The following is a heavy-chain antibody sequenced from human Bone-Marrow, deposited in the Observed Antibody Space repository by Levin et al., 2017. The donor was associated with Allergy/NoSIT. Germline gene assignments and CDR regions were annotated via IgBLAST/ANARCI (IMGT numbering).Heavy chain of an antibody. CDR3: AKAARLPYYYYYGMDV. CDR1: GFTFSSYA. V-gene: IGHV3-23*01. J-gene: IGHJ6*02. CDR2: ISGSGGST. Sequence: GGSLRLSCAASGFTFSSYAMSWVRQAPGKGLEWVSAISGSGGSTYYADSVKGRFTISKDNSKNTLYLQMNSLRAEDTAVYYCAKAARLPYYYYYGMDVWGQGTTVTVSS.